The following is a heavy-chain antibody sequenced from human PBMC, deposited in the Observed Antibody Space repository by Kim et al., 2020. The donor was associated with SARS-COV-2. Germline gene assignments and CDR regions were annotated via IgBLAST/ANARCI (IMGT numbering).Heavy chain of an antibody. D-gene: IGHD3-10*01. J-gene: IGHJ5*02. CDR2: IYYSGST. CDR1: GGSISSYY. Sequence: SETLSLTCTVSGGSISSYYWSWIRQPPGKGLEWIGYIYYSGSTNYNPSLKSRVTISVDTSKNQFSLKLSSVTAADTAVYYCARGVTMVRGVNKEVGRWFDPWGQGTLVTVSS. CDR3: ARGVTMVRGVNKEVGRWFDP. V-gene: IGHV4-59*01.